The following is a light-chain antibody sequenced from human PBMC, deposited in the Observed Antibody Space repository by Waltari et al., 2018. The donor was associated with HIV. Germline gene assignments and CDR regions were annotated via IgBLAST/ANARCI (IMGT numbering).Light chain of an antibody. Sequence: QSVLTQPPSVSAAPGQKVTISCSGSSSNIGNNYVSWYQQIPGTAPRLVIYDTNDRASRIPDRVSGSKSGTSATLGIPGPQTGDEADYYCGTWESSLSAVVFGGGTKLTVL. CDR2: DTN. CDR1: SSNIGNNY. V-gene: IGLV1-51*01. J-gene: IGLJ2*01. CDR3: GTWESSLSAVV.